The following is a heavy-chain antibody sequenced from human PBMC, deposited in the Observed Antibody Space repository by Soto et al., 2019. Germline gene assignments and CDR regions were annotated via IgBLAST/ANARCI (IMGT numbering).Heavy chain of an antibody. J-gene: IGHJ6*02. V-gene: IGHV3-23*01. CDR3: AKDLVLYGDLIDYYGMDV. Sequence: GGSLRLSCAASGFTFSSYAMSWVRQAPGKGLEWVSAISGSGGSTYYADSVKGRFTISRDNSKNTLYLQMNSLRAEDTAVYYCAKDLVLYGDLIDYYGMDVWGQGTTVTVSS. CDR2: ISGSGGST. CDR1: GFTFSSYA. D-gene: IGHD4-17*01.